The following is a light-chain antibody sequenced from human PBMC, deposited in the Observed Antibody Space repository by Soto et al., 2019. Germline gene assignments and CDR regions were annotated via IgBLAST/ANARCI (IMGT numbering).Light chain of an antibody. CDR2: DTN. V-gene: IGLV1-44*01. Sequence: QSVLTQPPSASGTPGQTVTISCSGSSSNIGLNDVHWYRQLSGTAPQILIYDTNQQATGVPYRFSGSRSGTSASLAIHGLQSEDEADYHCAAWDDSLNGPVFGGGTKLTVL. CDR1: SSNIGLND. J-gene: IGLJ2*01. CDR3: AAWDDSLNGPV.